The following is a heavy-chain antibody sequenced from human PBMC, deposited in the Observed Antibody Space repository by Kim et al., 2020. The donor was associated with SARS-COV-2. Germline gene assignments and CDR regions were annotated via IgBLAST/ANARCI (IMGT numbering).Heavy chain of an antibody. D-gene: IGHD4-17*01. CDR2: ISYDGSNK. V-gene: IGHV3-30*18. Sequence: GGSLRLSCAASGFIFSSYGMHWVRQAPGKGLEWVAVISYDGSNKYYADSVKGRFTISRDNSKNTLYLQMNSLSAEDTAVYYCAKSVTTTVTTDWYFDLWGRGTLVTVSS. J-gene: IGHJ2*01. CDR3: AKSVTTTVTTDWYFDL. CDR1: GFIFSSYG.